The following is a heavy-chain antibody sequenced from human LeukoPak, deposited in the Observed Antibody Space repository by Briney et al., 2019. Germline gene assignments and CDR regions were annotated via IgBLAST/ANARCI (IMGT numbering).Heavy chain of an antibody. CDR2: MKPNSGNT. V-gene: IGHV1-8*01. J-gene: IGHJ4*02. Sequence: GASVKVSCKASGYTFTSYDINWVRQASGQGLEWMGYMKPNSGNTGYAQKFQGRVTMTRDTSISTAYMELSSLTSEDTAVYYCATELRWKDHWGQGTLVTVSS. CDR1: GYTFTSYD. D-gene: IGHD4-23*01. CDR3: ATELRWKDH.